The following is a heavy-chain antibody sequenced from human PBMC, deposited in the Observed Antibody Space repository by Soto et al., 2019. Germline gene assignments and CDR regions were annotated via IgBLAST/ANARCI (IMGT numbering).Heavy chain of an antibody. CDR1: GGTFSSYA. CDR3: ARALNYYDQPTLDY. Sequence: SVKVSCKASGGTFSSYAISWVRQAPGQGLEWMGGIIPIFGTANYAQKFQGRFTITADESTSTAYMELSSLRSEDTAVYYCARALNYYDQPTLDYWGQGTLVTVSS. J-gene: IGHJ4*02. V-gene: IGHV1-69*13. CDR2: IIPIFGTA. D-gene: IGHD3-22*01.